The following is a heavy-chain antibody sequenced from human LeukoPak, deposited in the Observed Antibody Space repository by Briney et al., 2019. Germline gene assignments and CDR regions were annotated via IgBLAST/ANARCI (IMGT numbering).Heavy chain of an antibody. CDR2: ISYDGSNK. J-gene: IGHJ6*03. Sequence: PGGSLRLSCAASGFTFSSYGMHWVRQAPGKGLEWVAVISYDGSNKYYADSVKGRFTISRDNSKNTLYLQMNSLRAEDTAVYYCAKSSGYSSSWYQLYYYYYYMDVWGKGTTVTVSS. CDR3: AKSSGYSSSWYQLYYYYYYMDV. D-gene: IGHD6-13*01. V-gene: IGHV3-30*18. CDR1: GFTFSSYG.